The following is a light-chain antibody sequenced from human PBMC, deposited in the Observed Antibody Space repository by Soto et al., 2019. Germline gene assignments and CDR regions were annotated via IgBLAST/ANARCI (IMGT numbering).Light chain of an antibody. CDR1: RSNIGSNT. J-gene: IGLJ2*01. V-gene: IGLV1-44*01. Sequence: QSVLTQPPSASGTPGQRVTISCSGSRSNIGSNTVNWYQQLPGTAPKLLIYSNNQRPSGVPDRFSGSKSGTSASLAISGLQSEDEADYYCAAWDDSLNALFGGGTKVTVL. CDR2: SNN. CDR3: AAWDDSLNAL.